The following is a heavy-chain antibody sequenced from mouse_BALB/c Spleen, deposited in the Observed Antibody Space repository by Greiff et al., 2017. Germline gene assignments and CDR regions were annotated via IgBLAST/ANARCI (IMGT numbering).Heavy chain of an antibody. D-gene: IGHD3-1*01. J-gene: IGHJ2*01. Sequence: EVMLVESGGGLVQPGGSMKLSCVASGFTFSNYWMNWVRQSPEKGLEWVAEIRLKSNNYATHYAESVKGRFTISRDDSKSSVYLQMNNLRAEDTGIYYCTTSSGYPIFDYWGQGTTLTVSS. CDR3: TTSSGYPIFDY. CDR2: IRLKSNNYAT. V-gene: IGHV6-6*02. CDR1: GFTFSNYW.